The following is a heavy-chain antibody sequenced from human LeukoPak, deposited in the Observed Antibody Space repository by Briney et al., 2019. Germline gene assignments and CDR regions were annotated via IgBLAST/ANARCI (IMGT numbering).Heavy chain of an antibody. Sequence: GGSLRLSCAASGFSFSGFAMHWVRQAPGKGLEWMTFISFDGTNKYYADSVKGRFTISRDNSNNTVYLQMNNLRNEDTAIFYCATTRGYCSSSTCSLDYWGRGTLVTVSS. J-gene: IGHJ4*02. D-gene: IGHD2-2*01. CDR1: GFSFSGFA. CDR3: ATTRGYCSSSTCSLDY. V-gene: IGHV3-30*04. CDR2: ISFDGTNK.